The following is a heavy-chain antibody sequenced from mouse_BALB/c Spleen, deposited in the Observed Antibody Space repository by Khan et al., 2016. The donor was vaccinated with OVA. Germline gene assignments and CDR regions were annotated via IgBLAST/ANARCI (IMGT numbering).Heavy chain of an antibody. CDR3: ARDRIDY. CDR2: ITPTSGYT. CDR1: GYTFTTYW. V-gene: IGHV1-7*01. J-gene: IGHJ2*01. Sequence: VQLQQSGAELAKPGASVKMSCKASGYTFTTYWMHWVQQRPGQGLEWIGYITPTSGYTDYNQKFKDKATLTADKSSSTASMQLSSLTSDDSAVYYCARDRIDYWGQGTTLTVSS.